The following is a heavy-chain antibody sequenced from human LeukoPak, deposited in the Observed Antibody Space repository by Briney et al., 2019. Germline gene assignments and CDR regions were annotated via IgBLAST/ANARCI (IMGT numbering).Heavy chain of an antibody. CDR3: AKSLYYYDSTGAFDI. CDR1: GFTFSSYA. J-gene: IGHJ3*02. Sequence: GGSLRLSCAASGFTFSSYAMSWVRQAPGKGLEWVSDISGSGGSTYYADSVKGRFTISRDNSKNTLYLQMNSLRAEDTAVYYCAKSLYYYDSTGAFDIWGQGTMVTVSS. D-gene: IGHD3-22*01. V-gene: IGHV3-23*01. CDR2: ISGSGGST.